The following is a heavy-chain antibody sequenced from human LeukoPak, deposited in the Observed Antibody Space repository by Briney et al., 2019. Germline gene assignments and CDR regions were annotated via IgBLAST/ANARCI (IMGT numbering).Heavy chain of an antibody. J-gene: IGHJ4*02. CDR1: GGSFSGYY. V-gene: IGHV4-34*01. CDR2: INHSGST. Sequence: SSETLSLTCAVYGGSFSGYYWSWIRQPPGKGLEWIGEINHSGSTNYNPSLKSRVTISVDTSKSQFSLKLSSVTAADTAVYYCARSYYDFWSGYSSHFDYWGQGTLVTVSS. D-gene: IGHD3-3*01. CDR3: ARSYYDFWSGYSSHFDY.